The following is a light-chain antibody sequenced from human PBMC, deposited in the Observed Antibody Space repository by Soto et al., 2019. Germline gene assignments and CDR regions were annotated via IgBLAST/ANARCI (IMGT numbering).Light chain of an antibody. V-gene: IGKV3-20*01. CDR3: QQYYRPWT. J-gene: IGKJ1*01. CDR2: GAS. Sequence: ESVLTQSPGTLSLSPGERATLSCRASQSVSSSYLAWYQQKPGQTPRLLIYGASSRATGIPDRFSGSGSGTDFTLTISRLEPEDFAVYYCQQYYRPWTFGQGTKVEIK. CDR1: QSVSSSY.